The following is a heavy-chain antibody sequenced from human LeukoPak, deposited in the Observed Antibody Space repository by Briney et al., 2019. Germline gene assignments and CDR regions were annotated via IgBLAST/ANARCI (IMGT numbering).Heavy chain of an antibody. Sequence: PSETLSLTCTVSGGSISSYYWSWIRQPPGKGLEWIGYIYYSGSTNYNPSLKSRVTISVDTSKNQFVLKLSSVTAADTALYYCASLGGDYYDRGYYFDHWGQGPLVPVFS. CDR2: IYYSGST. CDR1: GGSISSYY. V-gene: IGHV4-59*01. CDR3: ASLGGDYYDRGYYFDH. D-gene: IGHD3-22*01. J-gene: IGHJ4*02.